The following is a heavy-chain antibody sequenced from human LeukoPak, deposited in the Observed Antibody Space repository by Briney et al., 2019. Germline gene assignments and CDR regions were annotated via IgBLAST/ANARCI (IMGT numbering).Heavy chain of an antibody. Sequence: HPGGSLRLSCAASGFTFSSYAMSWVRQAPGKGLEWVSAISGSGGSTYYADSVKGRFTISRDNSKNTLYLQMNSLRAEDTAVYYCAKDGGRAAAGKREYFDYWGQGTLVTVSS. J-gene: IGHJ4*02. CDR3: AKDGGRAAAGKREYFDY. CDR2: ISGSGGST. V-gene: IGHV3-23*01. D-gene: IGHD6-13*01. CDR1: GFTFSSYA.